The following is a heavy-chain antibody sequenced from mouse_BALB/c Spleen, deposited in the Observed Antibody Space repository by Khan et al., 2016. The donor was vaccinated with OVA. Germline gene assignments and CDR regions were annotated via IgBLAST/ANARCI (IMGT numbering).Heavy chain of an antibody. CDR3: ARVYGGDFDY. CDR2: ISYSGNT. V-gene: IGHV3-2*02. Sequence: EVKLLESGPGLVKPSQSLSLTCTVTGYSITSDYAWNWIRQFPGNKLEWMGYISYSGNTNYNPSLRSRISITRDTSKNQFFLLLNSVTTEDTATYYCARVYGGDFDYWGQGTTLTVSS. CDR1: GYSITSDYA. J-gene: IGHJ2*01. D-gene: IGHD1-1*01.